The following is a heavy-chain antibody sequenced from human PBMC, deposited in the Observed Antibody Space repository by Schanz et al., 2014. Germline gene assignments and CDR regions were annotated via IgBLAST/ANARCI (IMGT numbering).Heavy chain of an antibody. CDR1: GFTFTNYA. D-gene: IGHD3-10*01. J-gene: IGHJ3*02. Sequence: EVQLVESGGGLVQPGGSLRLSCAASGFTFTNYAMSWVRQAPGKGLEWVSAISGSGDSTYYADSVKGRFTISRDNSKNTLYLQMNSLRAEDTAVYYCAKGRFGEVSALDIWGQGTMVTVSS. V-gene: IGHV3-23*04. CDR3: AKGRFGEVSALDI. CDR2: ISGSGDST.